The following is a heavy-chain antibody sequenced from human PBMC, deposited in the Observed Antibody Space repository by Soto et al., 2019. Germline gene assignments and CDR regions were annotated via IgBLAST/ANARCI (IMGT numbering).Heavy chain of an antibody. CDR3: AKVSSWPNWFDP. CDR1: GFTFDTYG. D-gene: IGHD6-13*01. CDR2: INDSGGST. V-gene: IGHV3-23*01. Sequence: HPGGSLRLSCAASGFTFDTYGMSWVRQAPGKGLEWVSTINDSGGSTYYADSVKGRFTISRDNSKNTLYLQMNSLRAEDTAAYYCAKVSSWPNWFDPWGQGTLVTVSS. J-gene: IGHJ5*02.